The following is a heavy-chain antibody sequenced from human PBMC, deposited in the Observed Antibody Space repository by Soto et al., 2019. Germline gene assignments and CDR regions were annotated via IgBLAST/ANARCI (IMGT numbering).Heavy chain of an antibody. V-gene: IGHV4-59*01. CDR2: IYSSGST. Sequence: SETLSLTCTVSGGSISSDYWSWIRQPPGKGLEWIGYIYSSGSTKYNPSLKSRVTISVDTSKNQFSLKLSSVTAADTAVYYCARAGYSSGWPDSWGQGTLVTVSS. CDR3: ARAGYSSGWPDS. D-gene: IGHD6-19*01. CDR1: GGSISSDY. J-gene: IGHJ4*02.